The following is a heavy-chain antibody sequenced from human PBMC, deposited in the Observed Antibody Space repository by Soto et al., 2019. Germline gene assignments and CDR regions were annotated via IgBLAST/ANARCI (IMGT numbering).Heavy chain of an antibody. CDR1: GFTFSNAW. J-gene: IGHJ6*03. V-gene: IGHV3-15*01. Sequence: GGSLRLSCAASGFTFSNAWMSWVRQAPGKGLEWVGRIKSKTDGGTTDYAAPVQGRFTISRDDSKNTLYLQMNSLKTEEPAVYYCTTVRSARSTSSYGTSYYYYYYMDVWGKGTTVTVSS. D-gene: IGHD2-2*01. CDR2: IKSKTDGGTT. CDR3: TTVRSARSTSSYGTSYYYYYYMDV.